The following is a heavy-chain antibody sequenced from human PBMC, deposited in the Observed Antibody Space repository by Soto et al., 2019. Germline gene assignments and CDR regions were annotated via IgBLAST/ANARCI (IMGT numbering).Heavy chain of an antibody. CDR2: IYYSGST. V-gene: IGHV4-59*01. CDR1: GGSISSYY. CDR3: ARGVRYSCFDP. Sequence: SETLSLTCTVSGGSISSYYWSWIRQPPGKGLEWIGYIYYSGSTNYNPSLKSRVTISVDTSKNQFSLKLSSVTAADTAVYYCARGVRYSCFDPWGQGTLVTVSS. D-gene: IGHD5-12*01. J-gene: IGHJ5*02.